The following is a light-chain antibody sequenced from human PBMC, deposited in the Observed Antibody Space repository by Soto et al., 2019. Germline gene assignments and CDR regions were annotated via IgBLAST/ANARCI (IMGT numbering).Light chain of an antibody. J-gene: IGKJ2*01. CDR2: GAS. CDR3: QQYYNWPPYT. CDR1: QSVSSN. V-gene: IGKV3-15*01. Sequence: EIVLTQSPATLSLSPGDRATLACRASQSVSSNLAWYQQKPGQTPRLLIYGASTRATGVPPRFSGSRSGTEFTLTISSLQSEDLAVYYCQQYYNWPPYTFGQGTKLDFK.